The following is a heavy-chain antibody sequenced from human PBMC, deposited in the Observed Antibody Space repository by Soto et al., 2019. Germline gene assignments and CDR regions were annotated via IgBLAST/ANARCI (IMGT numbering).Heavy chain of an antibody. CDR1: GGSFSGYY. J-gene: IGHJ4*02. D-gene: IGHD3-22*01. CDR3: ARVSYYDTSGYYLNF. V-gene: IGHV4-34*01. CDR2: INHSGGT. Sequence: SETLSLTCAVYGGSFSGYYWTWIRQPPGKGLEWIGEINHSGGTNYNPSLKSRVSISVDTSKNQFSLQLSSVTAADTAVYYCARVSYYDTSGYYLNFWGRGTLVTVSS.